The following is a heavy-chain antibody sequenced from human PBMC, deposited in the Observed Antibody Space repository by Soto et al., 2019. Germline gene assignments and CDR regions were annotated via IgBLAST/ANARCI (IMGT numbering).Heavy chain of an antibody. D-gene: IGHD2-2*01. CDR3: SKHEGYCSTTTCSNFDY. Sequence: GESLKISCKGSGFTFTSYWIAWVRQMPGKGLEWMGIIYPGDSDSSYSPSFQGQVTISADRSINTAYLHWSSLKASDTAIYYCSKHEGYCSTTTCSNFDYWGQGTLVTISS. J-gene: IGHJ4*02. CDR1: GFTFTSYW. CDR2: IYPGDSDS. V-gene: IGHV5-51*01.